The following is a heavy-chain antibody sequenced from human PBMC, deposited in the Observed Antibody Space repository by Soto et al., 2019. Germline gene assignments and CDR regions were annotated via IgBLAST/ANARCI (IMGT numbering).Heavy chain of an antibody. J-gene: IGHJ6*03. D-gene: IGHD2-2*01. Sequence: SETLSLTCAVSGGSISSSNWWSWVRQPPGKGLEWIGEIYHSGSTNYNPSLKSRVTISVDTSKNQFSLKLSSVTAADTAVYYCAREGRDIVVVPAATLLDYYYYYMDVWGKGTTVTVSS. CDR2: IYHSGST. CDR3: AREGRDIVVVPAATLLDYYYYYMDV. V-gene: IGHV4-4*02. CDR1: GGSISSSNW.